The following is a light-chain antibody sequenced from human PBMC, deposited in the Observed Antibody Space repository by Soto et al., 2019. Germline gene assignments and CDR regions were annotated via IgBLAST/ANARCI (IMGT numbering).Light chain of an antibody. CDR1: QSISSW. V-gene: IGKV1-5*03. J-gene: IGKJ1*01. CDR3: QQYDSYCT. Sequence: DIQMTQSPSTLSASVGDRVTITCRASQSISSWLAWYQQKPGKAPKLLIYKASSLQSGVPSRFSGSGSGTEFTHSLSSLQPDDFATYNCQQYDSYCTFGQGTKVEIK. CDR2: KAS.